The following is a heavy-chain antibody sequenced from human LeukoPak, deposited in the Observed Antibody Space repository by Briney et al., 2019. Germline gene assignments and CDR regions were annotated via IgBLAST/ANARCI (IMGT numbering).Heavy chain of an antibody. J-gene: IGHJ4*02. D-gene: IGHD1-14*01. CDR1: GGSISNSY. V-gene: IGHV4-4*07. CDR2: SHTSGST. CDR3: ARGLNQYYFDS. Sequence: PSETLSLTCTVSGGSISNSYWNWIRQPAGKGLEWIGRSHTSGSTYYIPSLKRRVTMSLDTSNNHFSLKLTSVTAADTALYYCARGLNQYYFDSWGQGILVTVSS.